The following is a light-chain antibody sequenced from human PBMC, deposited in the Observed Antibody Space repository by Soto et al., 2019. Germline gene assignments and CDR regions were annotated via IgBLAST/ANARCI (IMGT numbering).Light chain of an antibody. V-gene: IGKV1-5*03. CDR3: QQYNSYWT. CDR2: RAS. J-gene: IGKJ1*01. CDR1: QSISSW. Sequence: DIQMTQSPSTLSASVGDRVTITCRASQSISSWLAWYQQKPVKAPKLLIYRASSLGSGLPSRFSGSGSGTEFTLTSSSLQPDVFATYYYQQYNSYWTFGQGTKVEIK.